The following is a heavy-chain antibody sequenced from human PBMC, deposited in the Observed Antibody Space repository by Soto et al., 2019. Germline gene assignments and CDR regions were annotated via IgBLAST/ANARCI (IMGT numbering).Heavy chain of an antibody. CDR2: ISGSGGST. V-gene: IGHV3-23*01. D-gene: IGHD3-22*01. CDR1: GFTFSSYA. J-gene: IGHJ3*02. Sequence: LSLTCAASGFTFSSYAMSWVRQAPGKGLEWVSAISGSGGSTYYADSGKGRFTISRDNSKNTLYLQMNSLRAEDTAVYYCAKDLTMIVVVITDGAFDIWGQGTMVTVSS. CDR3: AKDLTMIVVVITDGAFDI.